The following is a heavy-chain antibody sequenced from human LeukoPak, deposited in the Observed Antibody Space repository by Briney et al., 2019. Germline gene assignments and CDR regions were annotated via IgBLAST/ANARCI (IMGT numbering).Heavy chain of an antibody. V-gene: IGHV3-43D*03. CDR3: ARSQPNYYYFMDV. J-gene: IGHJ6*03. D-gene: IGHD2-2*01. CDR1: GFTFDDYA. Sequence: GGSLRLSCAASGFTFDDYAMHWVRQPPGKGLEWVSLLTCDGGTAYYAGSVKGRFTISRDSSKNSLYLQMNSLRPEDTALYYCARSQPNYYYFMDVWGTGTTVTVSS. CDR2: LTCDGGTA.